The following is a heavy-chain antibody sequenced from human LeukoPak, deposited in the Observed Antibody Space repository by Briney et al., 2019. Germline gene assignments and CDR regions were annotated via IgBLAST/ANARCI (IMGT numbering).Heavy chain of an antibody. V-gene: IGHV3-33*05. CDR3: AKDSSPAYFDY. Sequence: GRSLRLSCTAPGFTFSSYGMHWVRRAPGKGLEWVALISYDGSNIYYADSVKGRFTISRDRSMNTLYLQMNSLRGEDTAVYFCAKDSSPAYFDYWGQGTLVTVSS. CDR1: GFTFSSYG. CDR2: ISYDGSNI. J-gene: IGHJ4*02. D-gene: IGHD6-6*01.